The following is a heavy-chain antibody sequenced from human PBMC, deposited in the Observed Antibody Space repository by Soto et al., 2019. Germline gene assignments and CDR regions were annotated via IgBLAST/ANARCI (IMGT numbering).Heavy chain of an antibody. V-gene: IGHV4-39*01. CDR2: LFYGGTT. D-gene: IGHD3-10*01. CDR1: GGSISGYY. CDR3: ARHRGPAPVY. J-gene: IGHJ4*02. Sequence: QVQLQESGPGLVKPSETLSLTCTVSGGSISGYYWTWIRQPPGKGLEWVGSLFYGGTTDYNPSLKSRLTMSLDTSKNHFSLKIRSVTAADTAVYYCARHRGPAPVYWGQGTLVTASS.